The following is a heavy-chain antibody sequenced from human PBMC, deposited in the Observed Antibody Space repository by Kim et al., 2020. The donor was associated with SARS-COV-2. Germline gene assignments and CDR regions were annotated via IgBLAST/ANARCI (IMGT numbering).Heavy chain of an antibody. CDR2: STI. J-gene: IGHJ5*02. Sequence: STIYYADSVKGRFTISRDNAKNSLYLQMNSLRAEDTAVYYCARDYDGFDPWGQGTLVTVSS. V-gene: IGHV3-48*03. D-gene: IGHD3-3*01. CDR3: ARDYDGFDP.